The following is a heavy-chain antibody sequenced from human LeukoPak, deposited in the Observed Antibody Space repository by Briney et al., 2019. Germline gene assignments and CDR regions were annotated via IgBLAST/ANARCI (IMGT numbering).Heavy chain of an antibody. V-gene: IGHV4-34*01. CDR1: GGSFSGYY. J-gene: IGHJ3*02. Sequence: SETLSLTCAVYGGSFSGYYWSWIRQPPGKGLEWIGEINHSGSTNYNPSLKSRVTISVDTSKNQFSLKLSSVTAADTAVYYCARADLWVRYAFDIWGQGTMVTVSS. CDR3: ARADLWVRYAFDI. CDR2: INHSGST. D-gene: IGHD3-22*01.